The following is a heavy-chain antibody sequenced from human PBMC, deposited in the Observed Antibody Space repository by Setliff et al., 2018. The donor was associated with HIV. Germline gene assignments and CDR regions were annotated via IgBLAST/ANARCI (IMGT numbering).Heavy chain of an antibody. CDR3: AREGSFVPAAPLGNGNRILDF. J-gene: IGHJ4*02. D-gene: IGHD2-2*01. Sequence: ASVKVSCKASGGTFSGYAISWVRQAPGQGLEWMGRIIPMFGTSNHAQKFQGRLTITAYKSTNTAYMELRSLRAEDTAVYYCAREGSFVPAAPLGNGNRILDFWGQGTLVTVSS. CDR1: GGTFSGYA. CDR2: IIPMFGTS. V-gene: IGHV1-69*06.